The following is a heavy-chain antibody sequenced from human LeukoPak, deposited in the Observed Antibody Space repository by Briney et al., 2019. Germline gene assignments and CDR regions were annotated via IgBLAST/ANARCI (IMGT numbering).Heavy chain of an antibody. D-gene: IGHD4/OR15-4a*01. CDR1: GFTFSSYG. Sequence: PGRSLRLSCAASGFTFSSYGMSWVRQAPGKGLEWVSAISGSGGSTYYADSVKGRFTISRDNSKNTLYLQMNSLRAEDTAVYYCAKEPTVLTRYFDYWGQGTLVTVSS. V-gene: IGHV3-23*01. CDR3: AKEPTVLTRYFDY. J-gene: IGHJ4*02. CDR2: ISGSGGST.